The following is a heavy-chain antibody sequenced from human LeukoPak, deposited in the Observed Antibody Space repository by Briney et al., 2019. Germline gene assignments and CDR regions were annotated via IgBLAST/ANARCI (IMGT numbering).Heavy chain of an antibody. CDR1: GGSFIGFH. CDR3: ARAAQLAQINDLVYDAFDI. Sequence: SETLSLTCAVYGGSFIGFHWNWIRQPPGKGLEWIGDINHSGSTNYNPSLTSRVTISVDPSKNQFSLKLNSVTAADTAVYYCARAAQLAQINDLVYDAFDIWGQGTMVTVSS. V-gene: IGHV4-34*01. D-gene: IGHD6-6*01. J-gene: IGHJ3*02. CDR2: INHSGST.